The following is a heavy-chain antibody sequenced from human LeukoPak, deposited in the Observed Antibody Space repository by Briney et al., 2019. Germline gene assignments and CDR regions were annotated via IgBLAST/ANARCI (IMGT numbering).Heavy chain of an antibody. J-gene: IGHJ4*02. Sequence: GASVKVSCKASGYTFTSYYMHWVRQAPGQGLEWMGIINPSGGSTSYAQKFQGRVTITADKSTSTSYMELSSLRSEDTAVYYCARDPNYYDSSGYYDYWGQGTLVTVSS. CDR3: ARDPNYYDSSGYYDY. CDR2: INPSGGST. V-gene: IGHV1-46*01. CDR1: GYTFTSYY. D-gene: IGHD3-22*01.